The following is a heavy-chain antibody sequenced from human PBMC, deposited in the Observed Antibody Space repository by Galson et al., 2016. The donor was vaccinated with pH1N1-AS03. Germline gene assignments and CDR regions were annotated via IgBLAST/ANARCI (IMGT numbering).Heavy chain of an antibody. CDR2: IYHNGAT. CDR1: GASISNSTW. J-gene: IGHJ4*02. V-gene: IGHV4-4*02. CDR3: ARCGVSSSIDY. D-gene: IGHD6-6*01. Sequence: SETLSLTCAVSGASISNSTWWSWARQTPEQGLEWIGEIYHNGATNYLPSLKSRVAISLDTSKKQFSLKLTSVTAADTAVYYCARCGVSSSIDYWGQGTLVTVSS.